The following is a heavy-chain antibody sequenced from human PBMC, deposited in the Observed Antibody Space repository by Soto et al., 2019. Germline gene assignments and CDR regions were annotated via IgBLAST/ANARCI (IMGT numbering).Heavy chain of an antibody. CDR1: GYGLTSDY. J-gene: IGHJ6*02. Sequence: SVKVSCKAAGYGLTSDYMHCGLQAPGQGLEWMGIINPSGGSTSYAQKFQGRVTMTRDTSTSTVYIELSSLRSEDTAVYYCAREPGVPGLAADYDILTGYDPKRYYYYGMDFWGQGTTVTVSS. CDR2: INPSGGST. CDR3: AREPGVPGLAADYDILTGYDPKRYYYYGMDF. V-gene: IGHV1-46*01. D-gene: IGHD3-9*01.